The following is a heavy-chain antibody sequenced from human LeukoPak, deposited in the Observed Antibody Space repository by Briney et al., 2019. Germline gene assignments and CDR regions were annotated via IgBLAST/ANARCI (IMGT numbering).Heavy chain of an antibody. J-gene: IGHJ4*02. Sequence: KPSETLSLTCTVSGGSISSSSYYWGWIRQPPGKGLEWIGSIYYSGSTYYNPSLKSRVTISVDTSKNQFSLKLSSVTAADTAVYYCARANSGSYSDCWGQGTLVTVSS. D-gene: IGHD1-26*01. CDR1: GGSISSSSYY. CDR3: ARANSGSYSDC. V-gene: IGHV4-39*01. CDR2: IYYSGST.